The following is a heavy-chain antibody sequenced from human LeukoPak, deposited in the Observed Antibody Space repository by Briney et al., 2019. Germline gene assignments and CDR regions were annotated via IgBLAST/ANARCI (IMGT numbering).Heavy chain of an antibody. J-gene: IGHJ4*02. V-gene: IGHV1-46*01. D-gene: IGHD7-27*01. CDR1: GYTFTSYY. CDR2: INPSGGTT. Sequence: ASVKVSCKASGYTFTSYYMHWVRQAPGQGLEWMGIINPSGGTTNYAQKFQGRVTLTRDTSASTVYMELSSLRSEDTAMYYCATSLQLGITTYFDYWGQGTLVTVSS. CDR3: ATSLQLGITTYFDY.